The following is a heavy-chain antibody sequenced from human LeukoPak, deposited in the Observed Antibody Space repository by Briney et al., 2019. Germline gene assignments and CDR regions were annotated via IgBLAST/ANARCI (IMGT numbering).Heavy chain of an antibody. Sequence: GGSLRLSCAASGFTFSSYWMNWVRQAPGKGLEWVANIKQDGSEKYYVDSVKGRFTISRDSAKNSLYLQMNSLRAEDTAVYYCARAVAGTRFDPWGQGTLVTVSS. CDR3: ARAVAGTRFDP. CDR1: GFTFSSYW. D-gene: IGHD6-19*01. J-gene: IGHJ5*02. CDR2: IKQDGSEK. V-gene: IGHV3-7*01.